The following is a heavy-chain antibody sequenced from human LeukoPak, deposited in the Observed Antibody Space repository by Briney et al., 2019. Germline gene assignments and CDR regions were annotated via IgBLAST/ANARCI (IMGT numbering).Heavy chain of an antibody. CDR1: GFTFSSYW. D-gene: IGHD3-10*01. J-gene: IGHJ6*02. Sequence: PGGSLRLSCAASGFTFSSYWMSWVRQAPGKGLEWVSGINWNGGSTGYADSVKGRFTISRDNSKNTLYLQMNSLRAEDTAVYYCARCYTYGTTWFGGLDVWGQGTTVTVSS. CDR2: INWNGGST. V-gene: IGHV3-20*04. CDR3: ARCYTYGTTWFGGLDV.